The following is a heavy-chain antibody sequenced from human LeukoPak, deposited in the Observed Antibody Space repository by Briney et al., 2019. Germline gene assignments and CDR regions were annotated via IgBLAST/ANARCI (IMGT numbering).Heavy chain of an antibody. D-gene: IGHD3-22*01. CDR1: GFTVRSNY. J-gene: IGHJ4*02. V-gene: IGHV3-66*02. Sequence: GGSLRLSCAASGFTVRSNYMIWVREAPGKGLEWVSVMYSGGSTYYADSVKGRFTISRDNSKNTLYLQMQSLRAEDTAVYYCARGDSSGYCFAYWGQGTLVTVSS. CDR3: ARGDSSGYCFAY. CDR2: MYSGGST.